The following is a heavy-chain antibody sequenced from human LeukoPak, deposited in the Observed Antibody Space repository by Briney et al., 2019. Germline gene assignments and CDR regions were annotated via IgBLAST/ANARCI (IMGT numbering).Heavy chain of an antibody. D-gene: IGHD2-21*02. V-gene: IGHV3-21*01. CDR2: ISSSSSYI. Sequence: PGGSLRPSCAASGFTFSSYSMNWVRQAPGKGLEWVSSISSSSSYIYYADSVKGRFTISRDNAKNSLYLQMNSLRAEDTAVYYCARTPTPYCGGDCYDFDYWGQGTLVTVSS. CDR3: ARTPTPYCGGDCYDFDY. CDR1: GFTFSSYS. J-gene: IGHJ4*02.